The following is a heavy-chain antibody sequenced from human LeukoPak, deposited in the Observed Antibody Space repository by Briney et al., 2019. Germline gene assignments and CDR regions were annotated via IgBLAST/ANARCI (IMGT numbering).Heavy chain of an antibody. CDR3: ARWYYDSSGHRRDAFDI. CDR2: IYYSGST. D-gene: IGHD3-22*01. CDR1: GGSISSYY. Sequence: SETLSLTCTVSGGSISSYYWSWLRQPPGKGLEWIGYIYYSGSTNYNPSLKSRVTISVDTSKNQFSLKLSSVTAADTAVYYCARWYYDSSGHRRDAFDIWGQGTMVTVSS. V-gene: IGHV4-59*01. J-gene: IGHJ3*02.